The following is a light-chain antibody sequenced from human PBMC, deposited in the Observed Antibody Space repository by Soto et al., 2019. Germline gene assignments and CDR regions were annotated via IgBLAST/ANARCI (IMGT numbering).Light chain of an antibody. Sequence: DIQMTQSPSTLSASVGDRVTITCRASQTISSWLAWYQQKPGKAPKLLIYDVSSLESGVPSRFSGSGSGTEFTLTISSLQPEDFATYFCQHGYSTPLTFGGGTKVDIK. CDR1: QTISSW. J-gene: IGKJ4*01. CDR3: QHGYSTPLT. CDR2: DVS. V-gene: IGKV1-5*01.